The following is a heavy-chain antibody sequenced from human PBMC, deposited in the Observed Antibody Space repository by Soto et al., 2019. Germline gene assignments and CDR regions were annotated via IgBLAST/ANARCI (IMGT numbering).Heavy chain of an antibody. CDR2: INHSGST. Sequence: PSETLSLTCAVYGGSFSAYYWSWIRQPPGKGLEWIGEINHSGSTNYNPSLKSRVTISVDTSKNQFSLKLTSVTAADTAVYYCARVRWDQPWVFDYWGQGTL. V-gene: IGHV4-34*01. CDR1: GGSFSAYY. D-gene: IGHD1-26*01. CDR3: ARVRWDQPWVFDY. J-gene: IGHJ4*02.